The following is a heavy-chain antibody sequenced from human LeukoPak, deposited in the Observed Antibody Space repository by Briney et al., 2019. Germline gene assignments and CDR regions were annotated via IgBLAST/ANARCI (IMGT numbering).Heavy chain of an antibody. CDR1: GGSISSYY. V-gene: IGHV4-59*01. J-gene: IGHJ2*01. CDR3: ARKGDSGSYNYWYFDL. CDR2: IYYSGST. D-gene: IGHD1-26*01. Sequence: SETLSLTCTVSGGSISSYYWSWIRQPPGKGLEWIGYIYYSGSTNYNPSLKSRVTISVDTSKNQFSLKLSSVTAADTAVYYCARKGDSGSYNYWYFDLWGRGTLVTVSS.